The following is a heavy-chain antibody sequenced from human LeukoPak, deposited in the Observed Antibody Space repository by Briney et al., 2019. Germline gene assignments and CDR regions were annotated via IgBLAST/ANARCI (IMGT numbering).Heavy chain of an antibody. CDR2: INHSGST. J-gene: IGHJ6*03. CDR3: ARGPEYQLLGGSTSYYYYYMDV. CDR1: RGSFSGYY. Sequence: SETLSLTCALYRGSFSGYYWSWIRQPPRNGLEWIGEINHSGSTNYNPSLKSRVTISVDTSKNQFSLKLSSVTAADTAVYYCARGPEYQLLGGSTSYYYYYMDVWGKGTTVTVSS. V-gene: IGHV4-34*01. D-gene: IGHD2-2*01.